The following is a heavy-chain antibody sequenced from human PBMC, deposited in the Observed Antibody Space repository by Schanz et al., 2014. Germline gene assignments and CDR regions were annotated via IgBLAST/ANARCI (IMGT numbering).Heavy chain of an antibody. J-gene: IGHJ4*02. CDR2: IFYSGST. CDR3: ARENVGRGFDY. Sequence: QLQLQESGPGLVKPSETLSLTCPVSGGSISSSSYYWGWIRQPPGKGLEWIGSIFYSGSTYYNLSLKSRFPISVDTTKTQFSLKVNSVTAAETAVYYCARENVGRGFDYWGRGALVTVSS. CDR1: GGSISSSSYY. V-gene: IGHV4-39*02. D-gene: IGHD3-10*02.